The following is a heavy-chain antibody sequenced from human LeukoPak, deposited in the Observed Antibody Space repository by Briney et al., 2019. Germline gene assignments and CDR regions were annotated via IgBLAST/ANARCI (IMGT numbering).Heavy chain of an antibody. V-gene: IGHV3-48*03. Sequence: PGGSLRLSCEASGFTFSDYEMNWVRQAPGKGLEWDSYIRSSGTTIYYADSVKGRFTISRDNARNSLHLQMNSLSAEDTAVYYCARDLRYFDWLEPYGMDVWGQGTTVTVSS. D-gene: IGHD3-9*01. J-gene: IGHJ6*02. CDR2: IRSSGTTI. CDR1: GFTFSDYE. CDR3: ARDLRYFDWLEPYGMDV.